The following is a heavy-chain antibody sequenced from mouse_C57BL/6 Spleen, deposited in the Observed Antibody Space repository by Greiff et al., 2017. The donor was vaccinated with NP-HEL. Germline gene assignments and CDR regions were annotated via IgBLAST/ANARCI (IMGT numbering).Heavy chain of an antibody. D-gene: IGHD2-4*01. J-gene: IGHJ3*01. CDR1: GFTFTDYY. CDR2: IRNKANGYTT. CDR3: ARYIDDYDPSIAY. V-gene: IGHV7-3*01. Sequence: DVRLVESGGGLVQPGGSLSLSCAASGFTFTDYYMSWVRQPPGKALEWLGFIRNKANGYTTEYSASVKGRFTISRDNSQSILYLQMNALRAEDSATYYCARYIDDYDPSIAYWGQGTLVTVSA.